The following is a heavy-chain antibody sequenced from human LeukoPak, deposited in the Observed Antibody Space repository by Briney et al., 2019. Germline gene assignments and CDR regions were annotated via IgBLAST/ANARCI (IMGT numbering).Heavy chain of an antibody. V-gene: IGHV1-24*01. Sequence: ASVKVSCKVSGYTLTELSMHWVRQAPGKGLEWMGGFDPEDGETIYAQKFQGRVTMTEDTSTDTAYMELSSLRSEDTAVHYCATDGSGWYPYGMDVWGQGTTVTVSS. CDR3: ATDGSGWYPYGMDV. CDR1: GYTLTELS. D-gene: IGHD6-19*01. CDR2: FDPEDGET. J-gene: IGHJ6*02.